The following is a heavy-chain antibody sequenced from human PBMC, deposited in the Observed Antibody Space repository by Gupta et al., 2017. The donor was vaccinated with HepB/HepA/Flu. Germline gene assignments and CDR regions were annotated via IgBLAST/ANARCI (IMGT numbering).Heavy chain of an antibody. CDR2: ISISGVNT. Sequence: EVQLLESGGGLVQPGGSLRPPCAVSGLTLSNYAMSWVRQAPGKGLEWVSAISISGVNTYYADSVKGRFTISRDTSENTLYVQMNSLRAEDTAVYYCAKERGGAVAGNWFDPWGQGTLVTVAS. D-gene: IGHD6-19*01. V-gene: IGHV3-23*01. CDR1: GLTLSNYA. J-gene: IGHJ5*02. CDR3: AKERGGAVAGNWFDP.